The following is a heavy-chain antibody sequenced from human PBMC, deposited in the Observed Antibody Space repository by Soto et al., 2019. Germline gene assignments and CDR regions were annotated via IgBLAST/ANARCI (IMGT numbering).Heavy chain of an antibody. D-gene: IGHD2-15*01. CDR2: ISFGSSFT. J-gene: IGHJ5*02. V-gene: IGHV3-11*06. Sequence: GGSLRLSCAASGFTFSDYYMTWLRQAPGKGPECISYISFGSSFTNYADSVEGRFTISRDNAKNTLYLQMNSLRVEDTAVYYCARGPSRRILNYRDPWGQGVLVTVAS. CDR1: GFTFSDYY. CDR3: ARGPSRRILNYRDP.